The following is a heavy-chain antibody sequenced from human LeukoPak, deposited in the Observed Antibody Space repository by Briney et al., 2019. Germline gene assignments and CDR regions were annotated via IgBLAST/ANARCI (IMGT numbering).Heavy chain of an antibody. V-gene: IGHV1-18*01. Sequence: ASVKVSCKASGYTFTSYGISWVRQAPGQGLEWVGWISAYNGNTNYAQKLQGRVTMTTDTSTSTAYMELRSLRSDDTAVYYCARVRDDSSGYYSDYWGQGTLVTVSS. D-gene: IGHD3-22*01. CDR3: ARVRDDSSGYYSDY. J-gene: IGHJ4*02. CDR2: ISAYNGNT. CDR1: GYTFTSYG.